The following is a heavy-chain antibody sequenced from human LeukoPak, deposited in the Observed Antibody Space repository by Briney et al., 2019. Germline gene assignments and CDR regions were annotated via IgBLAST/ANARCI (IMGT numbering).Heavy chain of an antibody. D-gene: IGHD2-15*01. CDR1: GYTFTGYY. CDR3: ARDQDCGGGSCYSEGFDI. J-gene: IGHJ3*02. V-gene: IGHV1-2*02. Sequence: ASVKVSCKASGYTFTGYYMHWVRQAPAQGLEWMGWINPNSGGTNYVQKFQGRVTMTRDTSITTAYMELSRLRSDDTAVYYCARDQDCGGGSCYSEGFDIWGQGTMVTVSS. CDR2: INPNSGGT.